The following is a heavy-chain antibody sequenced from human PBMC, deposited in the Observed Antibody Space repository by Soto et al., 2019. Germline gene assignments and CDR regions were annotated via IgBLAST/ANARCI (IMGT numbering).Heavy chain of an antibody. CDR1: GYNFTDFS. Sequence: QIQLVQSGPEVTKPGASVKVSCKTSGYNFTDFSITWVRQAPGQGLEWMGWVSPYYGNTKYTEKFQDRVTMTADTSTNTVYLELRTLTSDDMAIYYCARKVLLCDFWGQGTLVTVSS. CDR2: VSPYYGNT. J-gene: IGHJ4*02. CDR3: ARKVLLCDF. D-gene: IGHD3-10*01. V-gene: IGHV1-18*03.